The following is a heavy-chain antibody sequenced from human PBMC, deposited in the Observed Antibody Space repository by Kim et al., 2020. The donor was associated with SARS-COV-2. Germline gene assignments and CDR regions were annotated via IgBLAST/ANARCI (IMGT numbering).Heavy chain of an antibody. Sequence: GGSLRLSCAASGFTFTCCAMTWVRQAPGRGPEWVSSISHDGTSSHYAGSVKGRFFISRDDSKNTLYLRLNNLRAEDTALYYCAKDLWNYSAMDVWGQGTT. D-gene: IGHD2-21*01. CDR3: AKDLWNYSAMDV. J-gene: IGHJ6*02. CDR1: GFTFTCCA. V-gene: IGHV3-23*01. CDR2: ISHDGTSS.